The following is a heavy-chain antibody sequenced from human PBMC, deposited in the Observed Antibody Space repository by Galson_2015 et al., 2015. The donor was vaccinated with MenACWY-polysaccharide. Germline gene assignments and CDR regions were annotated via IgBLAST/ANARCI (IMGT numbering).Heavy chain of an antibody. CDR3: ARDFRSSWYGHYFDY. Sequence: SVKVSCKASGYTFTSYGISWVRQAPGQGLEWMGWISTYDGNTNYAQMLQGRVTMTTDTSASTAYMELRSLGSDDTAVYYCARDFRSSWYGHYFDYWGQGTLVTVSS. CDR1: GYTFTSYG. J-gene: IGHJ4*02. V-gene: IGHV1-18*01. D-gene: IGHD6-13*01. CDR2: ISTYDGNT.